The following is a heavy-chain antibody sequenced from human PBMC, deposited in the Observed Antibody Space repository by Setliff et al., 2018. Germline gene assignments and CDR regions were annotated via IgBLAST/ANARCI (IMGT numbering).Heavy chain of an antibody. J-gene: IGHJ4*02. CDR2: LHTSGTT. CDR3: ARDNTIVGATDY. D-gene: IGHD1-26*01. Sequence: SQTLSLTCAVSGGSITSGSYYWSWIRQPAGEGLEWIGRLHTSGTTVYDPSLKGRVTISADTSTNHFSLKLTSVTAADTPVYYCARDNTIVGATDYWGQGALVTVSS. CDR1: GGSITSGSYY. V-gene: IGHV4-61*02.